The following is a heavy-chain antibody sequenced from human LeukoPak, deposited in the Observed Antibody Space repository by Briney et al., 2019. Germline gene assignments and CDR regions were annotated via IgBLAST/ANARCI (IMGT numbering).Heavy chain of an antibody. D-gene: IGHD3-10*01. CDR2: ITTYKGNT. J-gene: IGHJ6*02. CDR3: ARDGIEYGSGSGKFYSNGMDV. V-gene: IGHV1-18*01. CDR1: GYMFSSYG. Sequence: RASVKVSCKASGYMFSSYGISWVRQAPGEGLEWMGWITTYKGNTAYEQKFQGRVTMTTGTSTSTAYLELRSLRSDDTAVYYCARDGIEYGSGSGKFYSNGMDVWGQGTTVTVSS.